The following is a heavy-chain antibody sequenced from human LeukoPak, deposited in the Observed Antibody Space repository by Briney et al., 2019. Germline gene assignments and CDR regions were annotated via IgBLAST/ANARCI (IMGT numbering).Heavy chain of an antibody. J-gene: IGHJ4*02. V-gene: IGHV1-69*04. CDR1: GGTFSSYA. CDR3: ALSLAYYDRSAYYPFDY. D-gene: IGHD3-22*01. Sequence: ASVKVSCKASGGTFSSYAISWVRQAPGQGLEWMGRIIPILGIANYAQKFQGRVTITADKSTSTAYMELSSLRSEDTAVYFCALSLAYYDRSAYYPFDYWGQGTLVTVSS. CDR2: IIPILGIA.